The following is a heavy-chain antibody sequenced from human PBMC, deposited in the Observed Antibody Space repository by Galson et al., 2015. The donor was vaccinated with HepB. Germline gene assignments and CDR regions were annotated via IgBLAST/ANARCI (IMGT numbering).Heavy chain of an antibody. V-gene: IGHV2-5*02. CDR3: AYSQTTVTSAFDI. J-gene: IGHJ3*02. CDR2: IYWDDTK. D-gene: IGHD4-11*01. CDR1: GFSVTNNGVA. Sequence: ALVKPTQTLTLTCTYSGFSVTNNGVAVAWIRQPPGKALEWLTTIYWDDTKTFTPSLESRLTFTIDSSKNQVVLTLANVDPVDTATYFCAYSQTTVTSAFDIWGPGTMVTVSS.